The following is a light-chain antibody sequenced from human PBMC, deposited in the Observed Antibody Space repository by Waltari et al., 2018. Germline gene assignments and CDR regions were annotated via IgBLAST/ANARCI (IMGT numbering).Light chain of an antibody. CDR2: SNN. CDR1: SSNIGRNT. J-gene: IGLJ3*02. Sequence: QSVVTQPPSASGTPGQRVTISCSGSSSNIGRNTVNWYHQLPVTAPKLLFYSNNQRPSGVPDRFSGSKSGTSASLAISGLQSEDEADYYCAAWDDSLNAVVFGGGTKLTVL. CDR3: AAWDDSLNAVV. V-gene: IGLV1-44*01.